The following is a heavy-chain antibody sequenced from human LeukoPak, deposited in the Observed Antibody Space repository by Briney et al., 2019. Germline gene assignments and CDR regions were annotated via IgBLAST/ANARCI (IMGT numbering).Heavy chain of an antibody. CDR2: ISGSGGST. J-gene: IGHJ6*03. CDR1: GFTFSSYA. Sequence: GGSLRLSCAASGFTFSSYAMSWVRQAPGKGLEWASAISGSGGSTYYADSVKGRFTISRDNSKNTLYLQMNSLRAEDTPVYYCATTRTTGTNYYYYMDVWGKGTTVTVSS. D-gene: IGHD1-1*01. V-gene: IGHV3-23*01. CDR3: ATTRTTGTNYYYYMDV.